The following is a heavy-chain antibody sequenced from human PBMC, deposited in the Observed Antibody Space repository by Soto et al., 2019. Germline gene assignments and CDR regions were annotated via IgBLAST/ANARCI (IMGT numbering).Heavy chain of an antibody. D-gene: IGHD5-18*01. CDR1: GFALSTSGVG. V-gene: IGHV2-5*01. Sequence: CGPTLVNPTHTLTLTCTFSGFALSTSGVGVGFRRQPPGKALGWLALIYWNDDKRYSPSLKSRLTITKDTSKNQVVLTMTNMDPVDTATYYCAREGYSYGYVDYWGQGTLVTVSS. CDR2: IYWNDDK. J-gene: IGHJ4*02. CDR3: AREGYSYGYVDY.